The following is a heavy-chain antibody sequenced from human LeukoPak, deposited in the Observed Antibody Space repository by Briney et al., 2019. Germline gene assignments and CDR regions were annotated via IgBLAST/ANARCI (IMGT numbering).Heavy chain of an antibody. CDR3: ARERVGTVTTRSHDAFGI. J-gene: IGHJ3*02. Sequence: ASVKVSCKASGYTFTSYGISWVRQAPGQGLEWMGWISAYNGNTNYAQKLQGRVTMTTDTSTSTAYMELRSLRSDDTAVYYCARERVGTVTTRSHDAFGIRGQGTMVTVSS. CDR1: GYTFTSYG. D-gene: IGHD4-17*01. V-gene: IGHV1-18*01. CDR2: ISAYNGNT.